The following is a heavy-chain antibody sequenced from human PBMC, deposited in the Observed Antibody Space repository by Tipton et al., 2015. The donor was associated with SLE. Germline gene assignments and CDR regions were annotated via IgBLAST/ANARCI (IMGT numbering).Heavy chain of an antibody. CDR1: GGSFSGYY. D-gene: IGHD5-18*01. Sequence: LVKPSETLSLTCAVYGGSFSGYYWSWIRQPPGKGLEWIGEINHSGSTNYNPSLKSRVTISVDASKNQLSLRLSSVTAADTAVYYCARQVDTEAVGSWNFAFWGRGTLVTVSS. CDR2: INHSGST. CDR3: ARQVDTEAVGSWNFAF. V-gene: IGHV4-34*01. J-gene: IGHJ2*01.